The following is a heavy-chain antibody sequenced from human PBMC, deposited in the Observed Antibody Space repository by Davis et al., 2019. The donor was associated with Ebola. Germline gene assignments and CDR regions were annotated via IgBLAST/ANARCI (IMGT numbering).Heavy chain of an antibody. Sequence: PGGSLRLSCVASGFTFTTSTMHWVRQAPGKGLEWVAVIWYDGSNKYYADSVKGRFTISRDNSKNTLYLQMNSLRAEDTAVYYCARPDVGGVIFGYFDYWGQGTLVTVSS. CDR3: ARPDVGGVIFGYFDY. D-gene: IGHD3-10*02. CDR2: IWYDGSNK. V-gene: IGHV3-33*08. CDR1: GFTFTTST. J-gene: IGHJ4*02.